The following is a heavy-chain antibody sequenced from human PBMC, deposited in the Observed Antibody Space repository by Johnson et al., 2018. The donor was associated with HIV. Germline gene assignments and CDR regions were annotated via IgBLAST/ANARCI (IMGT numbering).Heavy chain of an antibody. CDR3: ARGGLGDYVVAFDI. CDR1: GFTFSSYA. J-gene: IGHJ3*02. V-gene: IGHV3-30-3*01. CDR2: ISYDGSNK. D-gene: IGHD4-17*01. Sequence: VESGGGVVQPGRSLRLSCAASGFTFSSYAMHWVRQAPGKGLEWVAVISYDGSNKYYADSVKGRFTISRDNSKNTLYLQMNSLRAEDTAVYYCARGGLGDYVVAFDIWGQGTMVTVSS.